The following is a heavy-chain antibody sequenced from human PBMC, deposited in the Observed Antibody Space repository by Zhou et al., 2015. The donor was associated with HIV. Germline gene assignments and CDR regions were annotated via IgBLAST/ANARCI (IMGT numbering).Heavy chain of an antibody. J-gene: IGHJ4*02. D-gene: IGHD2-15*01. V-gene: IGHV1-69*01. CDR1: GGTFSSYA. CDR3: ARGYCSGGSCYSPHFDY. Sequence: QVQLVQSGAEVKKPGSSVKVSCKASGGTFSSYAISWVRQAPGQGLEWMGGIIPIFGTANYAQKFQGRVTITADESTSTAYMELSSLRSEDTAVYYCARGYCSGGSCYSPHFDYWGQGTLVTVSS. CDR2: IIPIFGTA.